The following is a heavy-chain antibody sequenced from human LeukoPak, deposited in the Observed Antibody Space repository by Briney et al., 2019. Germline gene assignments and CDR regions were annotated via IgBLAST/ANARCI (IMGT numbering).Heavy chain of an antibody. Sequence: GGSLRLSCAASGFTFSSYSMNWVRQAPGKGLEWVSSISGSSSYIYYADSVKGRFTISRDNAKNSLYLQMNSLRAEDTAVYYCARDRVGATDYFDYWGQGTLVTVSS. D-gene: IGHD1-26*01. V-gene: IGHV3-21*01. CDR3: ARDRVGATDYFDY. CDR2: ISGSSSYI. CDR1: GFTFSSYS. J-gene: IGHJ4*02.